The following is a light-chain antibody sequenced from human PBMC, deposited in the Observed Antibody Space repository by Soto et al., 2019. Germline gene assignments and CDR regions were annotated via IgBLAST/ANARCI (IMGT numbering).Light chain of an antibody. Sequence: EIVLTQSPGTLSLSPGERVTLSCRASQAVNNNYLAWYQQIPGQAPRLLIYGASNRATGISGRFGGSGSGTDFTLTISRLEPEDFAMYYCQQYGSSPVTFGGGTKVDIK. CDR1: QAVNNNY. J-gene: IGKJ4*01. V-gene: IGKV3-20*01. CDR2: GAS. CDR3: QQYGSSPVT.